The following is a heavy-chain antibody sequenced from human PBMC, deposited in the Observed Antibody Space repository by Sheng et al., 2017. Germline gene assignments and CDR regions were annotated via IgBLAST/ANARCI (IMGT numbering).Heavy chain of an antibody. Sequence: VQLVESGGGLVQPGGALRLSCAASGFTFSSYGMHWVRQAPGKGLEWVAFIRYDGSNKYYADSVKGRFTISRDNSKNTLYLQMNSLRAEDTAVYYCAKGYNYYYYMDVWGKGTTVTVSS. CDR3: AKGYNYYYYMDV. V-gene: IGHV3-30*02. J-gene: IGHJ6*03. CDR1: GFTFSSYG. CDR2: IRYDGSNK.